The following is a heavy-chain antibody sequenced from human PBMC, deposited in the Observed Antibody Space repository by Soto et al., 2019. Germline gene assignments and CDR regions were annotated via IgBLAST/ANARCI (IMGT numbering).Heavy chain of an antibody. CDR1: GGSISSGDYY. J-gene: IGHJ6*02. V-gene: IGHV4-30-4*01. CDR2: IYYSGST. CDR3: ARASPVLTGV. Sequence: QVQLQESGPGLVKPSQTLSLTCTVSGGSISSGDYYWSWIRQPPGKGLEWIGYIYYSGSTYYNPPPXRXVXIXXDTAKNQCPLKLSSVTAADTAVDYCARASPVLTGVLGQGTTVTVSS. D-gene: IGHD3-10*01.